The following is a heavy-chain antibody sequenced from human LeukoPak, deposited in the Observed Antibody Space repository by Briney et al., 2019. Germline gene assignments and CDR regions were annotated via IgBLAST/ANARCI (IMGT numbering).Heavy chain of an antibody. D-gene: IGHD5-12*01. CDR1: GGSISSSSYY. V-gene: IGHV4-39*01. CDR3: ARLRRGYSGYDSGYYYYMDV. Sequence: PSETLSLTCTVSGGSISSSSYYWVWIRRPPGKGLEWFGSIYYSGSPYYNPSLKSRVTISVDTSKNQFSLKLSSVTAEDTGVYYCARLRRGYSGYDSGYYYYMDVWGKGTTVTVSS. CDR2: IYYSGSP. J-gene: IGHJ6*03.